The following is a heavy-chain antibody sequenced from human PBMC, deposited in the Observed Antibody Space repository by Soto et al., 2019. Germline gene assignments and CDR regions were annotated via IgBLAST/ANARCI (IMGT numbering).Heavy chain of an antibody. CDR1: GGSISSYY. J-gene: IGHJ6*02. CDR3: ARNIGVGRYFDPPNYGMDV. Sequence: SETLSLTCTVSGGSISSYYWSWIRQPPGKGLEWIGYIYYSGSTNYNPSLKSRVTISVDTSKNQFSLKLSSVTAADTAVYYCARNIGVGRYFDPPNYGMDVWGQGTTVTVSS. D-gene: IGHD3-9*01. V-gene: IGHV4-59*01. CDR2: IYYSGST.